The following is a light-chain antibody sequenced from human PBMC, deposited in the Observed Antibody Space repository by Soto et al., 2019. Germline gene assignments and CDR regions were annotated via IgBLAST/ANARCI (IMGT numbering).Light chain of an antibody. Sequence: EIVMTQSPATLSVSPGERATLSCRASQSVSSNLAWYQQKPGQAPSLPIYGASHRATGTPARFSGSGAGTEFTLNISSLQSEDFAVYYCQQYIRWPLTFGGGTKVEI. CDR2: GAS. CDR1: QSVSSN. J-gene: IGKJ4*01. V-gene: IGKV3-15*01. CDR3: QQYIRWPLT.